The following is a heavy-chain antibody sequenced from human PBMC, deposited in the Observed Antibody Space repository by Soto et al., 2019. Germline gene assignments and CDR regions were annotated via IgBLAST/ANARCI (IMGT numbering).Heavy chain of an antibody. Sequence: EVQLLESGGGLVQPGGSLRLSCAASGFTFRNYPMSWVRQAPGKGLECVSGITFSGGSAYYADSVRGRFIISRDNSKNSVSVQMNSLRDDDTAVYYCAREPLLTESGPGGFDSWGQGVLVTVSS. CDR1: GFTFRNYP. CDR2: ITFSGGSA. J-gene: IGHJ4*02. D-gene: IGHD3-10*01. CDR3: AREPLLTESGPGGFDS. V-gene: IGHV3-23*01.